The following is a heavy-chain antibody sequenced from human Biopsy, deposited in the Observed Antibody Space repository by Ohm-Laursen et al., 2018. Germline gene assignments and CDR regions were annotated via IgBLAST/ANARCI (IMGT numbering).Heavy chain of an antibody. D-gene: IGHD4-17*01. CDR1: GGTFSDYR. CDR3: GNEVYGRDY. Sequence: SQTLSLTCVVFGGTFSDYRWTWIRQPPGKGLEWIGQINQSGSTNYNPSLKSRVTISADASKYEFSLRLTSVTAADTAVYFCGNEVYGRDYWGLGARVTVSS. CDR2: INQSGST. V-gene: IGHV4-34*08. J-gene: IGHJ4*02.